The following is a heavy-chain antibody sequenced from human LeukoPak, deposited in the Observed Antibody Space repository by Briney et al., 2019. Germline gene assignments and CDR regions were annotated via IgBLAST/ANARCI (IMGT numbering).Heavy chain of an antibody. V-gene: IGHV3-9*01. Sequence: TGGSLRLSCAASGFTFDDYAMHWVRQAPGKGLEWVSGISWNSGSIGYADSVKGRFTISRDNAKNSLYLQMNSLRVEDTAVYYCAKDISTVFDYWGQGTLVTVSS. CDR3: AKDISTVFDY. D-gene: IGHD4-17*01. CDR2: ISWNSGSI. J-gene: IGHJ4*02. CDR1: GFTFDDYA.